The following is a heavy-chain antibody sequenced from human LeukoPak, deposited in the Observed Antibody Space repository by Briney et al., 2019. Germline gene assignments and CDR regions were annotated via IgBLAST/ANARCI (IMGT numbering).Heavy chain of an antibody. D-gene: IGHD3-22*01. CDR3: ARLDSSGYYDAFDI. CDR2: IYYSGST. CDR1: GGSISSGGYY. J-gene: IGHJ3*02. Sequence: PSQTLSLTCTVSGGSISSGGYYWSWIRQHPGKGLEWIGYIYYSGSTYYNPSLKSRVTISVDTSKNQFSLKLSSVTAADTAVYYCARLDSSGYYDAFDIWGQGTMVTVS. V-gene: IGHV4-31*03.